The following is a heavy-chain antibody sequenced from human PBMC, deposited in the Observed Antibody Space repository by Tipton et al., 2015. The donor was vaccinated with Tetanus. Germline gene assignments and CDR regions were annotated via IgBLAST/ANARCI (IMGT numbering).Heavy chain of an antibody. J-gene: IGHJ6*02. CDR1: GYNFTTYW. V-gene: IGHV5-10-1*01. D-gene: IGHD4-17*01. Sequence: QLVQSGAEVKKPGESLRISCKGSGYNFTTYWINWVRQMPGKGLEWMVRIGPTDSYTNDGPSFQGHVTISVDKSINTAYLQWTSQEAKDTAIYYCARLPYYDNGDLGSKDVWGQGTPVIVSS. CDR2: IGPTDSYT. CDR3: ARLPYYDNGDLGSKDV.